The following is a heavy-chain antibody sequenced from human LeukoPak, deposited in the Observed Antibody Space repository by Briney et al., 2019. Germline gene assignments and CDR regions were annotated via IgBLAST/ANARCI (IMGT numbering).Heavy chain of an antibody. CDR3: ARGSLYSSGYYYPRLLDY. V-gene: IGHV3-33*01. CDR2: IWYDGSNK. J-gene: IGHJ4*02. D-gene: IGHD3-22*01. CDR1: GFTFSSYG. Sequence: PGGSLRLSCAASGFTFSSYGMHWVRQAPGKGLEWVAVIWYDGSNKYYADSVKGRFTISRDNSKNTLYLQMNSLRAEDTAVYYCARGSLYSSGYYYPRLLDYWGQGALVTVSP.